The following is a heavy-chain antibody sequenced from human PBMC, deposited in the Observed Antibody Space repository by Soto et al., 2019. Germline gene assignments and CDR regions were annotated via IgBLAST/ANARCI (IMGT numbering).Heavy chain of an antibody. CDR3: ARSFGAGLEPPYYYYGMDV. CDR1: GGSISSGDYY. J-gene: IGHJ6*02. CDR2: IYYSGST. V-gene: IGHV4-30-4*01. D-gene: IGHD3-10*01. Sequence: QVQLQESGPGLVKPSQTLSLTCTVSGGSISSGDYYWSWIRQPPGKGLEWIGYIYYSGSTYYNPSLKSRVTISVDTSKNQFSLKLSSVTAADTAVYYCARSFGAGLEPPYYYYGMDVWGQRTTVTVSS.